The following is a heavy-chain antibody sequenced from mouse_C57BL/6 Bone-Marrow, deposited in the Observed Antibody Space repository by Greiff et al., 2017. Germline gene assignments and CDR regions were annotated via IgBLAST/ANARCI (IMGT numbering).Heavy chain of an antibody. CDR3: VYSNYYAMDY. Sequence: GGGLVQPKGSLKLSCAASGFSFNTYAMNWVRQAPGKGLEWVARIRSKSNNYATYYADSVKDRFTISRDDSESMLYLQMNNLKTEDTAMYYCVYSNYYAMDYWGQGTSVTVSA. J-gene: IGHJ4*01. CDR2: IRSKSNNYAT. CDR1: GFSFNTYA. V-gene: IGHV10-1*01. D-gene: IGHD2-5*01.